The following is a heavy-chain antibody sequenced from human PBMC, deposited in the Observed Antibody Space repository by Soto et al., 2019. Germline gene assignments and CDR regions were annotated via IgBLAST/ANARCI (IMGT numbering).Heavy chain of an antibody. D-gene: IGHD2-2*01. CDR3: ARVGCGISNTGGYYYYGMDV. CDR1: GFTFSSYD. CDR2: IGTAGDT. J-gene: IGHJ6*02. V-gene: IGHV3-13*01. Sequence: EVQLVESGGGLVQPGGSLRLSCAASGFTFSSYDMHWVRQATGKGLEWVSAIGTAGDTYYPGSVKGRFTISRENAKNSLYLQMNSQRAGDTAVYYCARVGCGISNTGGYYYYGMDVWGQGTTVTVSS.